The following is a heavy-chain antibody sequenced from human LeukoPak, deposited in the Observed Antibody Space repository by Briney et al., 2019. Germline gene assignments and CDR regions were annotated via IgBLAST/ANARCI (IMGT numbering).Heavy chain of an antibody. CDR2: ISSSSSYI. Sequence: WGSLRLSCSASGFTFSSYRMDWGRPAPGKGLGWVSSISSSSSYIYYADSVKGRFTISRDNAKNSLYLQMNSLRAEDTAVYYCARLGDIVVVPAAIYRDYWGQGTLVTVSS. CDR1: GFTFSSYR. V-gene: IGHV3-21*01. J-gene: IGHJ4*02. D-gene: IGHD2-2*01. CDR3: ARLGDIVVVPAAIYRDY.